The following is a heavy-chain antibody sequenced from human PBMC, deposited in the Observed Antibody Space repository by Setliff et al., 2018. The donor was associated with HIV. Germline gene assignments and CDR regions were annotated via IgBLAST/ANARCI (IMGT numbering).Heavy chain of an antibody. D-gene: IGHD1-1*01. J-gene: IGHJ6*02. CDR1: GGSISSGIYY. CDR3: ARDGSRTTGATGYYYGLDV. CDR2: VYTTGGT. Sequence: SETLSLTCTVSGGSISSGIYYWIWIRQPAGKGLEWIGHVYTTGGTNYNPSLESRLTISVDTSRNQFSLRLSSVTAADTAVYYCARDGSRTTGATGYYYGLDVWGQGTTVTAP. V-gene: IGHV4-61*09.